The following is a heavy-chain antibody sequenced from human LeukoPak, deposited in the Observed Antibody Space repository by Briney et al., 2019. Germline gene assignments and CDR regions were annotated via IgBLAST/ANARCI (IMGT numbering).Heavy chain of an antibody. CDR3: AKEGRSLQTY. J-gene: IGHJ4*02. Sequence: GESLRLSCAASGFMFSSNWMSWVRLAPGKGLEWVANIKEDGTETYYVDSVKGRFTISRDNAKNSLYLQMNNLRVEDTAVYYCAKEGRSLQTYWGQGTLVTVSS. CDR2: IKEDGTET. D-gene: IGHD5-24*01. V-gene: IGHV3-7*03. CDR1: GFMFSSNW.